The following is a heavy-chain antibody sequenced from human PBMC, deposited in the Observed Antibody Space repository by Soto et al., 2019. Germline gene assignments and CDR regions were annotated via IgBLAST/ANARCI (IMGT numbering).Heavy chain of an antibody. CDR3: AREDIVVVVAARYYYYYGMDV. CDR1: GGSFSGYY. Sequence: SETLSLTCAVYGGSFSGYYWSWIRQRPGKGLEWIGEINHSGSTNYNPSLKSRVTISVDTSKNQFSLKLSSVTAADTAVYYCAREDIVVVVAARYYYYYGMDVWGQGTTVTVSS. CDR2: INHSGST. J-gene: IGHJ6*02. V-gene: IGHV4-34*01. D-gene: IGHD2-15*01.